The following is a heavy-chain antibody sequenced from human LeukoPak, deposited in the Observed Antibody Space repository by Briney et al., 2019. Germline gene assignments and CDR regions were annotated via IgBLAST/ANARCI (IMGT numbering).Heavy chain of an antibody. D-gene: IGHD2-21*02. CDR3: VSLVVTADLAFDI. V-gene: IGHV3-74*01. Sequence: GGSLRLSRAASGFTFRNHWMHWVRQAPGKGLVWVSRVDGDGSGASYADFVRGRFTISRDNAKDTLYLQMNSLRAEDTAVYYCVSLVVTADLAFDIWGQGTMVTVSS. J-gene: IGHJ3*02. CDR1: GFTFRNHW. CDR2: VDGDGSGA.